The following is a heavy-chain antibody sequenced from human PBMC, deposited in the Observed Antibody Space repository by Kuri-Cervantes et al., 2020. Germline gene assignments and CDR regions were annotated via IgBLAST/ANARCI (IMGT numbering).Heavy chain of an antibody. CDR3: ARDTIDQLLSSKDWYFDL. J-gene: IGHJ2*01. CDR1: GFTFSSYA. V-gene: IGHV3-30-3*01. CDR2: ISYDGSNK. D-gene: IGHD2-2*01. Sequence: LSLTCSASGFTFSSYAMHWVRQAPGKGPEWVAVISYDGSNKYYADSVKGRFTISRDNSKNTLYLQMNSLRAEDPAVYYCARDTIDQLLSSKDWYFDLWGRGTLVTVSS.